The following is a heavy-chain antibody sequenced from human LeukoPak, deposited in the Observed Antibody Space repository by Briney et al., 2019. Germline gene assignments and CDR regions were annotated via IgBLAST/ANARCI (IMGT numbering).Heavy chain of an antibody. CDR1: GFTFSSSWM. CDR3: ARREVRLLYFDY. Sequence: GSLRLSCAASGFTFSSSWMSWVRQPPGKGLEWIGSIYYSGSTYYNPSLKSRVTISVDTSKNQFSLKLSSVTAADTAVYYCARREVRLLYFDYWGQGTLVTVSS. CDR2: IYYSGST. D-gene: IGHD3-10*01. J-gene: IGHJ4*02. V-gene: IGHV4-39*01.